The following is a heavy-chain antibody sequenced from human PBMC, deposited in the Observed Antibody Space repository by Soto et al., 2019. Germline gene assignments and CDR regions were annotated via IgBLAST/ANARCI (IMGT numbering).Heavy chain of an antibody. V-gene: IGHV4-31*03. CDR2: IYYSGST. CDR1: GGSISSGCYY. D-gene: IGHD3-10*01. Sequence: QVQLQESGPGLVKPSQTLSLTCTVSGGSISSGCYYWSWIRQHPGKGLEWIGYIYYSGSTYYNPSLKSRGTISVDTSKNQFSLKMRSVTAADTAVYYCARGVTMVRGVIHTPYFDYWGQGTLVTVSS. CDR3: ARGVTMVRGVIHTPYFDY. J-gene: IGHJ4*02.